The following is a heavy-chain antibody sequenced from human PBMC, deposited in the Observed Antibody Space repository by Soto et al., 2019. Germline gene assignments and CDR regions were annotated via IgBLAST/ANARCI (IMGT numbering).Heavy chain of an antibody. CDR2: IKHTGDA. CDR3: AREGRLQWFES. Sequence: SETLSLTCAVSGDSIKTETWWSWLRQLPGTGLEWIGEIKHTGDANANPALRSRVSMSVDRTKNQFFLNLRSVSAADTAVYFCAREGRLQWFESWGQGTLVNVSS. V-gene: IGHV4-4*02. J-gene: IGHJ5*01. CDR1: GDSIKTETW.